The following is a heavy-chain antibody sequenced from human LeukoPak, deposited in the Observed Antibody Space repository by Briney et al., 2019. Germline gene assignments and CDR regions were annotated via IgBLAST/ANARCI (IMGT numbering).Heavy chain of an antibody. CDR1: GFTFSSYS. D-gene: IGHD1-26*01. CDR3: ARDKILGATHFDY. Sequence: GGSLRLSCAASGFTFSSYSMNWVRQAPGKGLEWVSSISSSSSYIYYADSVKGRFTISRDNAKNPLYLQMNSLRAEDTAVYYCARDKILGATHFDYWGQGTLVTVSS. CDR2: ISSSSSYI. V-gene: IGHV3-21*01. J-gene: IGHJ4*02.